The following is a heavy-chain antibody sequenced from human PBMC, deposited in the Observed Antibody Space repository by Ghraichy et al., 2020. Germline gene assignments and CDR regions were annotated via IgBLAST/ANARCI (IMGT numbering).Heavy chain of an antibody. Sequence: SETLSLTCTVSGGSSRGYYWGWIRQPPGKGLEWIGSIYYSGSTYYSPSLQSRVTISVDTSENQFSLNLTSVTAADTAVYHCARCGSYAHSYWNFDLWGRGTLVTVSS. CDR2: IYYSGST. J-gene: IGHJ2*01. D-gene: IGHD1-26*01. CDR3: ARCGSYAHSYWNFDL. CDR1: GGSSRGYY. V-gene: IGHV4-39*01.